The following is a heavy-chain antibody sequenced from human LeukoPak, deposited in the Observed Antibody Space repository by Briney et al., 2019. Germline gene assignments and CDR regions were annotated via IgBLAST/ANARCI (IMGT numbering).Heavy chain of an antibody. Sequence: TGGSLRLSCAASGFTFSSYAMSWVRQAPGKGLEWVSAISGNGGSTYYADSVKGRFTISRDNSKNTLYLQMNSLRAEDTAVYYCAKILGSGSPLIDYWGQGTLVTVSS. CDR1: GFTFSSYA. J-gene: IGHJ4*02. V-gene: IGHV3-23*01. CDR2: ISGNGGST. D-gene: IGHD3-10*01. CDR3: AKILGSGSPLIDY.